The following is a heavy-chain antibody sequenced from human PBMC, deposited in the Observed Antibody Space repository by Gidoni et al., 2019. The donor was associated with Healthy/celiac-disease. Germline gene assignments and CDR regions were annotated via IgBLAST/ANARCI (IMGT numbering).Heavy chain of an antibody. J-gene: IGHJ6*03. CDR3: ARSRYYYYYMDV. CDR2: ISYDGSNK. V-gene: IGHV3-30-3*01. CDR1: AFTFSSYA. Sequence: QVQLVESGGGVVQPGRSLRLSCAASAFTFSSYAMHWVRQAPGKGLEWVAVISYDGSNKYYADSVKGRFTISRDNSKNTLYLQMNSLRAEETAVYYCARSRYYYYYMDVWGKGTTVTVSS.